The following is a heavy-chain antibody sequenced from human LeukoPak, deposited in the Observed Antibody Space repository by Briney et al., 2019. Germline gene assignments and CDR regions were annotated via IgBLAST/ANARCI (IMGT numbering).Heavy chain of an antibody. J-gene: IGHJ4*02. CDR1: GYTFTGYY. CDR3: ARVKLRYFDWLPYYFDY. CDR2: INPNSGGT. Sequence: ASVKVSCKASGYTFTGYYMHWVRQAPGQGLEWMGWINPNSGGTNYAQKFQGRVTMTRDTSISTAYMELSRLSSVTAADTAVYYCARVKLRYFDWLPYYFDYWGQGTLVTVPS. V-gene: IGHV1-2*02. D-gene: IGHD3-9*01.